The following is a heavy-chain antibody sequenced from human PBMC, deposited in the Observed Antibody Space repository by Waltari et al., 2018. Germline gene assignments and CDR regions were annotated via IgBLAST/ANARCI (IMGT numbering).Heavy chain of an antibody. D-gene: IGHD3-3*01. J-gene: IGHJ4*02. Sequence: QVQLVQSGAEVKKPGASVKVSCKASGYTFTAFFTHWVRQAPGQGLEWMGRINPNSGDTSYAQRFQGRVTMTGDTSINTAYMEFAGLRSDDTAIYYCARSGGGTTTFGVAEWGQGSLVTVSS. V-gene: IGHV1-2*06. CDR1: GYTFTAFF. CDR2: INPNSGDT. CDR3: ARSGGGTTTFGVAE.